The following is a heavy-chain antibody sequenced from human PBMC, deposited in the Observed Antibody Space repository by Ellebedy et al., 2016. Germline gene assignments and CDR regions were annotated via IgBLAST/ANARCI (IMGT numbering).Heavy chain of an antibody. CDR3: AKGTLGNWAHLDS. V-gene: IGHV3-30*18. J-gene: IGHJ4*02. D-gene: IGHD7-27*01. CDR1: GFTFSSYG. Sequence: GESLKISXAASGFTFSSYGMHWVRQAPGKGLEWVAVISYDGSNKYYADSLKGRFTISRDNSKNTLYLQMNSLRAEDTAVYYCAKGTLGNWAHLDSWGQGTLVTVSS. CDR2: ISYDGSNK.